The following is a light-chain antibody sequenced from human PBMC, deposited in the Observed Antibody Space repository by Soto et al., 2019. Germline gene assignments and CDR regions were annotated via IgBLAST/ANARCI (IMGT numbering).Light chain of an antibody. CDR2: GAS. CDR3: QQYYDWPPHFT. J-gene: IGKJ3*01. CDR1: QSVTIK. V-gene: IGKV3-15*01. Sequence: IVMTQSPATLSVSPGETVTLACRASQSVTIKLAWYQQKPGQAPRLLVFGASTRATGVPARFSGSGSGTDFTLTIDSLQSEDFAVYYCQQYYDWPPHFTFGPGTKVDIK.